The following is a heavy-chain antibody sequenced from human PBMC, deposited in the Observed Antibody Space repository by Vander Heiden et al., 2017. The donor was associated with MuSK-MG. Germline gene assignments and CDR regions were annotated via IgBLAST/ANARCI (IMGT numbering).Heavy chain of an antibody. CDR1: GGSLSSYY. CDR3: ARAIPPPMGYYMDV. Sequence: QVPLQASGPVLVKPSETLSLPCTVPGGSLSSYYCIWIRQPPGKGLEWIGDIYYSGSTNYNPSLKSRVTISVDTSKNQFSLKLSSVTAADTAVYYCARAIPPPMGYYMDVWGKGTTVTVSS. V-gene: IGHV4-59*01. CDR2: IYYSGST. J-gene: IGHJ6*03.